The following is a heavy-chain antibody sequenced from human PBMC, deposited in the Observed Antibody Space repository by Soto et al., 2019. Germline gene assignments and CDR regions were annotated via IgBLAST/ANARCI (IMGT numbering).Heavy chain of an antibody. V-gene: IGHV3-30*03. CDR2: ISYGGSNK. J-gene: IGHJ5*02. CDR1: GFTFSNYG. Sequence: PGGSLRLSCAASGFTFSNYGMHWVRQAPGEGLDWVAVISYGGSNKYYADSVKGRFTISRDNSKNTLYLQMNSLRSEDTAVYYCARDLQPKAPSSLPGWFDPWGQGNLVTVSS. CDR3: ARDLQPKAPSSLPGWFDP.